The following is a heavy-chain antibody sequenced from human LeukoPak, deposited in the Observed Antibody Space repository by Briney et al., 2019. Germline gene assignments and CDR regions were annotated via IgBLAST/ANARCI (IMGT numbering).Heavy chain of an antibody. Sequence: PSETLSLTCTVSGDSINSYYWSWIRQVPGKGLEWIGYIYYSGTTKYNPSLKSRVSMSVDTSKNQISLHLNSVTAADTALYYCASGSGFFHHWGQGTPVTVSS. D-gene: IGHD3-10*01. J-gene: IGHJ4*02. CDR1: GDSINSYY. CDR2: IYYSGTT. V-gene: IGHV4-59*01. CDR3: ASGSGFFHH.